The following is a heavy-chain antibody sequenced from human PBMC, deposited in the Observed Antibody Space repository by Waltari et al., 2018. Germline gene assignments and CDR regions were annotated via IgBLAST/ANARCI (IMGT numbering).Heavy chain of an antibody. V-gene: IGHV4-39*01. CDR2: MSYSGAT. CDR1: GVSITSNRHY. Sequence: QLQLQESGPGLVKPSETLSLTCSVSGVSITSNRHYWVWIRQPPGQGLEWIATMSYSGATYNSPSLESRVTVSRDTSKNQLSLKLASVTAADTAVYYCATYIGASVGTAAFDVWGQGTMVTVSS. CDR3: ATYIGASVGTAAFDV. D-gene: IGHD5-12*01. J-gene: IGHJ3*01.